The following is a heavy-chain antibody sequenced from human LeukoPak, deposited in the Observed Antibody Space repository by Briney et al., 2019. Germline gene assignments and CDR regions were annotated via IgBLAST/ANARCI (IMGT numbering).Heavy chain of an antibody. V-gene: IGHV3-30*18. D-gene: IGHD6-13*01. J-gene: IGHJ6*02. CDR3: AKLIRPAAGQLGDYYYGMDV. CDR1: GFTFSSYG. CDR2: ISYDGGNK. Sequence: GGSLRLSCAASGFTFSSYGMHWVRQAPGKGLEWVAVISYDGGNKYYADSVKGRFTISRDDSKNTLYLQMNSLRAEDTAVYYCAKLIRPAAGQLGDYYYGMDVWGQGTTVTVSS.